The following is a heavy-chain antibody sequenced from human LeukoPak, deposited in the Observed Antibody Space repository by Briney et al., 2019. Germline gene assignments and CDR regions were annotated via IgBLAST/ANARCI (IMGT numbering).Heavy chain of an antibody. D-gene: IGHD3-3*01. CDR3: ARLYNDFWSGYYQSWLDP. Sequence: SETLSLTCAVYGGSFSGYYWGWIRQPPGKGLEWIGSIYHSGTTYYNPSLKSRVTISVDTSKNQFSLKLSSVTAADTAVYYCARLYNDFWSGYYQSWLDPWGQGTLVTVSS. CDR2: IYHSGTT. CDR1: GGSFSGYY. V-gene: IGHV4-34*01. J-gene: IGHJ5*02.